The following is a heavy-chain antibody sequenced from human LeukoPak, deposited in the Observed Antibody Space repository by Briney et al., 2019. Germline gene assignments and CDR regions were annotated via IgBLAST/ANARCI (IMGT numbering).Heavy chain of an antibody. V-gene: IGHV1-69*13. D-gene: IGHD5-18*01. J-gene: IGHJ5*02. CDR1: GDSLINYG. Sequence: ASVKVSCKSYGDSLINYGISWMRQAPGQGLEWMGGIIPIFATANYAQKFQGRVTITADESTSTAYMELSSLRSEDTAVYYCARRIQLWLSHWFDPWGQGTLVTVSS. CDR3: ARRIQLWLSHWFDP. CDR2: IIPIFATA.